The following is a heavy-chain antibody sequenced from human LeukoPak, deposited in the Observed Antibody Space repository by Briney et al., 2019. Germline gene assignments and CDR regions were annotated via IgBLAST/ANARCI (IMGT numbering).Heavy chain of an antibody. J-gene: IGHJ6*02. CDR3: ARENTIFGVYYGVDV. D-gene: IGHD3-3*01. Sequence: GGSLRLSCAASGFTFSSYSMNWVRQAPGKGLEWVSSISSSSSYIYYADSVKGRFTISRDNAKNSLYLQMNSLRAEDTAVYYCARENTIFGVYYGVDVWGQGTTVTVSS. CDR2: ISSSSSYI. CDR1: GFTFSSYS. V-gene: IGHV3-21*01.